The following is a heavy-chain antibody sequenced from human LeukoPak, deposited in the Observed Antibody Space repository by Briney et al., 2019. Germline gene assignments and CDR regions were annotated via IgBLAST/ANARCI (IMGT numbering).Heavy chain of an antibody. CDR3: ARLSYDILNGYYGIDY. J-gene: IGHJ4*02. D-gene: IGHD3-9*01. Sequence: GGSLRLSCAASGFTFSSYSMSWVRQAPGKGLEWGSYLSSSSSAIYYADSVKGRFTISRDNAKNSLYLQMNSLRAEDTAVYYCARLSYDILNGYYGIDYWGQGTLVTVSS. CDR1: GFTFSSYS. CDR2: LSSSSSAI. V-gene: IGHV3-48*01.